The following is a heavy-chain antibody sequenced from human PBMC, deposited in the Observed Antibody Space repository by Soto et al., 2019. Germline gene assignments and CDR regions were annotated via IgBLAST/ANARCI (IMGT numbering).Heavy chain of an antibody. CDR3: ARDNEQKPLSPPCYYYGMDV. V-gene: IGHV1-3*01. D-gene: IGHD6-13*01. Sequence: QVQLVQSGAEVKKPGASVKVSCKASGYTFTSYAMHWVRQAPGQRLEWMGSINAGNGNTKYSQKFQGRVTITRDTIASTASMELSSLRSEGTAVYYCARDNEQKPLSPPCYYYGMDVWGQGTMVTVSS. CDR1: GYTFTSYA. CDR2: INAGNGNT. J-gene: IGHJ6*02.